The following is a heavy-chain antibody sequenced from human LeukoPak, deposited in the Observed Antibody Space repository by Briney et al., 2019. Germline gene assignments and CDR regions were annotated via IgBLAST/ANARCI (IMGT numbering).Heavy chain of an antibody. J-gene: IGHJ4*02. CDR1: GGSISSYY. CDR2: IYTSGST. V-gene: IGHV4-4*07. D-gene: IGHD5-12*01. Sequence: SETLSLTCTVSGGSISSYYWSWIRQPAGKGLEWVGRIYTSGSTNYNPSLKSRVTMSVDTSKNQFSLKLSSVTAADTAVYYCARGGRGYSGYTSDYWGQGTLVTVSS. CDR3: ARGGRGYSGYTSDY.